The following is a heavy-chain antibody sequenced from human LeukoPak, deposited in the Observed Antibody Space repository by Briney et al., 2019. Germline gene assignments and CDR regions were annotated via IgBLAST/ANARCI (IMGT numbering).Heavy chain of an antibody. CDR2: IIPIFGTA. CDR1: GGTFSIYA. V-gene: IGHV1-69*06. CDR3: ARDPCASSGCGWVDIFDY. D-gene: IGHD6-19*01. Sequence: SVTVSFTSSGGTFSIYAISWVRQAPGQGLGWMGRIIPIFGTANYAQKFQGRVTITADKSTSTAYMELSSLRSEDTAVYYCARDPCASSGCGWVDIFDYWGQGTLVTVSS. J-gene: IGHJ4*02.